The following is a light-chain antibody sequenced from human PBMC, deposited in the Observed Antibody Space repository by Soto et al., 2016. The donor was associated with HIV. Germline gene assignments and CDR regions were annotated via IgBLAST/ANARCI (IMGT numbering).Light chain of an antibody. CDR1: KLGDKY. Sequence: SYELTQPPSVSVSPGQTASITCSGDKLGDKYACWYQQKPGQSPVLVIYQDSKRPSGIPERFSGSNSGNTATLTISGTQAMDEADYYCQAWDSSTAWVFGRRDQADRP. V-gene: IGLV3-1*01. CDR3: QAWDSSTAWV. CDR2: QDS. J-gene: IGLJ3*02.